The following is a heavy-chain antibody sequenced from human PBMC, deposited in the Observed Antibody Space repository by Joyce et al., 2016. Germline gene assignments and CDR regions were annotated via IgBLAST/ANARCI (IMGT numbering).Heavy chain of an antibody. D-gene: IGHD3-3*01. CDR1: GFTFSTYA. CDR3: ARGGYDFWSGSTLDY. J-gene: IGHJ4*02. Sequence: VHLLESGGGLVQPGGSLRLSCAASGFTFSTYAMSWVRQTPGKGLAWVSTISGSGGRTYYADSVKGRFTVSRDNSKNTLDLQMNSLRAEDTAVYYCARGGYDFWSGSTLDYWGQGTKVTVSS. V-gene: IGHV3-23*01. CDR2: ISGSGGRT.